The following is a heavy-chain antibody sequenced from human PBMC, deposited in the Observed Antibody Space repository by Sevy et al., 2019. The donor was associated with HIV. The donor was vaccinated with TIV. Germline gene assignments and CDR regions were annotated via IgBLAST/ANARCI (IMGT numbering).Heavy chain of an antibody. CDR2: INPAGGST. J-gene: IGHJ4*02. CDR3: ARGPLTGTSLYYFDF. Sequence: GASVKVSCKASGYTFTSNYMHWVRRAPGQGLEWMGTINPAGGSTGYSQKFQGRVTMTRDTSTSTVYMELSSLRSEDTAVYFCARGPLTGTSLYYFDFWGQGTLVTVSS. V-gene: IGHV1-46*01. D-gene: IGHD3-9*01. CDR1: GYTFTSNY.